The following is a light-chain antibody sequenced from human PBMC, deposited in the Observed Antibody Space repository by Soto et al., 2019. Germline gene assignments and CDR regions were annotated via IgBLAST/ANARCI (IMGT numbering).Light chain of an antibody. J-gene: IGKJ2*01. Sequence: EIVMTQSPATLSVSPGERATLSCRASQSISTNLAWYQQKPGQAPSLLIYGASTRATGIPARFSGSGSGTEFTLTISSLQSEDSAVYYCQQYNNWPPRTCGQGTKLEIK. CDR1: QSISTN. V-gene: IGKV3-15*01. CDR3: QQYNNWPPRT. CDR2: GAS.